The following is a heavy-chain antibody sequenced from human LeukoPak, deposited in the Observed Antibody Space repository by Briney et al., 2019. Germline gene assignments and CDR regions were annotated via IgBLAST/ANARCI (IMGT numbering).Heavy chain of an antibody. CDR2: ISYDGSNK. J-gene: IGHJ4*02. Sequence: PGGSLRLSCAASGFSFNTYAMHWVRRAPGKGLEWVAVISYDGSNKYYADPVKGRFTISRDNSKNTLYLQMNSLRAEDTAVYYCAKDFEVENVYGDYPWGFDYWGQGTLVTVSS. D-gene: IGHD4-17*01. CDR1: GFSFNTYA. V-gene: IGHV3-30-3*01. CDR3: AKDFEVENVYGDYPWGFDY.